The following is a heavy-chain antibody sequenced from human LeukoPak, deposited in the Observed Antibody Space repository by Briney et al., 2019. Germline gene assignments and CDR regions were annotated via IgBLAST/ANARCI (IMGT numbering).Heavy chain of an antibody. J-gene: IGHJ4*02. CDR1: GGSFSGYY. Sequence: SETLSLTCAVYGGSFSGYYWSWIRRPPGKGLEWIGEINHSGSTNYNPSLKSRVTISVDTSKNQFSLKLSSVTAADTAVYYCARESIAVDSYDYWGQGTLVTVSS. V-gene: IGHV4-34*01. D-gene: IGHD6-19*01. CDR2: INHSGST. CDR3: ARESIAVDSYDY.